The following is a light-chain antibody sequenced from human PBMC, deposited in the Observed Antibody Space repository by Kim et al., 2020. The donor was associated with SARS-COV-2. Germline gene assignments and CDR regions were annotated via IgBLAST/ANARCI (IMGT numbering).Light chain of an antibody. CDR1: QGISNY. CDR2: AAS. V-gene: IGKV1-27*01. Sequence: DIQLTQSPSSLSASVGDRVTITCRASQGISNYLAWYQLKPGKVPKLLIFAASTVHSGVPSRFSGGGSGTDFTLTISSLQPEDVATYYCHMYNSDPWTFGQGTKVDIK. J-gene: IGKJ1*01. CDR3: HMYNSDPWT.